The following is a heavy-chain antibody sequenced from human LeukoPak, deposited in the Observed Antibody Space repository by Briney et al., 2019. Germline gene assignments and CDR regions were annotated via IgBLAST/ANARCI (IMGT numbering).Heavy chain of an antibody. Sequence: PSETLSLTCTVSGGSISSSDYYWAWIRQPPGKGLEWIGSVYKSGNTYYNPSLKSRVTISVDTSKNQLSLRLNAVTAADTAMYYCARDKRDDYDSTGPMDYWGQGTLVTVS. CDR2: VYKSGNT. CDR1: GGSISSSDYY. V-gene: IGHV4-39*07. J-gene: IGHJ4*02. D-gene: IGHD3-22*01. CDR3: ARDKRDDYDSTGPMDY.